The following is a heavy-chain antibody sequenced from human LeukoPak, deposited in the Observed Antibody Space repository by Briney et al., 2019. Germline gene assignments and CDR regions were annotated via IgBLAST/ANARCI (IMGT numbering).Heavy chain of an antibody. CDR1: GGSISSTSYN. CDR2: IYYSGST. D-gene: IGHD3-22*01. CDR3: ASQPYYHSSGYYFY. Sequence: SETLPLTCTVSGGSISSTSYNWGWIRQPPGKGLEWIGSIYYSGSTFYNPSLKSRVTISINTSKNQFSLKLSSVTAADTAVYYCASQPYYHSSGYYFYWGQGTLVTVSS. J-gene: IGHJ4*02. V-gene: IGHV4-39*01.